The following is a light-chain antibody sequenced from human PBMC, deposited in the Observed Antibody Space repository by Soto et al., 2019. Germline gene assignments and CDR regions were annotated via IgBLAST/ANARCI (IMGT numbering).Light chain of an antibody. V-gene: IGKV3-11*02. CDR2: EAS. CDR1: QSVSSY. Sequence: EIVLTQSPATLSLSPGERATLSCRASQSVSSYLACHQQKPGQAPTLLLYEASTSATAIPDRWCSSGCGRDVFIIIIRRVDDDDVVEYCRQKGTSLWTFGQGTKVDIK. CDR3: RQKGTSLWT. J-gene: IGKJ1*01.